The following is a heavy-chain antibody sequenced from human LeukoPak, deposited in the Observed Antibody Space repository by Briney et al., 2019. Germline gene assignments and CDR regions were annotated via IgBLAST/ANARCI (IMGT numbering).Heavy chain of an antibody. J-gene: IGHJ4*02. CDR3: AKIGMAGGPHLDY. V-gene: IGHV3-23*01. CDR2: ISGSGGST. CDR1: GFTFSSYA. D-gene: IGHD2-8*02. Sequence: GGSLRFSCAASGFTFSSYAMSWVRQAPGKGLEWVSAISGSGGSTYYADSVKGRFTISRDSSKNTLYLQMNSLRAEDTAVYYCAKIGMAGGPHLDYWGQGTLVTVSS.